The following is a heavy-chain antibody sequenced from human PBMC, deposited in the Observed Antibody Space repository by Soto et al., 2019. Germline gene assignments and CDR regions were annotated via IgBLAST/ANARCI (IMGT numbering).Heavy chain of an antibody. CDR3: AREVYGDYGHCWFDP. D-gene: IGHD4-17*01. Sequence: ASVKVSCKASGGTFSSYAISWVRQAPGQGLEWMGGIIPIFGTANYAQKFQGRVTITADESTSTAYMELSSLRSEDTAVYYCAREVYGDYGHCWFDPWGQGTLVTVSS. V-gene: IGHV1-69*13. J-gene: IGHJ5*02. CDR2: IIPIFGTA. CDR1: GGTFSSYA.